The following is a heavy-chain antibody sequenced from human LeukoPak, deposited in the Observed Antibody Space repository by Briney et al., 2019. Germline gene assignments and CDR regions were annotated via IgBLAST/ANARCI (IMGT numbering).Heavy chain of an antibody. J-gene: IGHJ3*02. D-gene: IGHD6-19*01. Sequence: SETLSLPCTVSGGSISSYYWSWIRQPPGKGLEWIGYIYYSGSTNYNPSLKSRVTISVDTSKNQFSLKLSSVTAADTAVYYCARDRAHSSGWSFTSPQAFDIWGQGTMVTVSS. CDR2: IYYSGST. V-gene: IGHV4-59*01. CDR1: GGSISSYY. CDR3: ARDRAHSSGWSFTSPQAFDI.